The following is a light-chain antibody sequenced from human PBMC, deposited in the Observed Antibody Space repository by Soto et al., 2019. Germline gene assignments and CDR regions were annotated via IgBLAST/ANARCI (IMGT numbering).Light chain of an antibody. CDR2: DAS. CDR1: QSLVYSDGNTY. CDR3: QQYGSSPWT. V-gene: IGKV2-30*01. Sequence: DVVITQSPLSLPVTLGQPASISCRSSQSLVYSDGNTYLTWYQQKPGQAPRVLIYDASTRATGIPDRFSGSGSGTDFTLTISRLEPEDSAVYYCQQYGSSPWTFGQGTKVDIK. J-gene: IGKJ1*01.